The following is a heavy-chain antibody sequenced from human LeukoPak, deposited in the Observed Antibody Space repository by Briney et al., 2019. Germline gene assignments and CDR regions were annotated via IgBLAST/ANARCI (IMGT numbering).Heavy chain of an antibody. CDR1: GGSISSSSYY. CDR3: ARLGTGLRTLDY. D-gene: IGHD3-9*01. J-gene: IGHJ4*02. CDR2: IYYSGST. V-gene: IGHV4-39*01. Sequence: SETLSLTCTVSGGSISSSSYYWGWIRQPPGKGLEWIGSIYYSGSTYCNPSLKSRVTISVDTSKNQFSLKLSSVTAADTAVYYCARLGTGLRTLDYWGQGTLVTVSS.